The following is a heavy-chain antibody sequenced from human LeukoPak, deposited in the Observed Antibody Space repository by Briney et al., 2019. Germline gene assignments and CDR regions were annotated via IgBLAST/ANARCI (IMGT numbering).Heavy chain of an antibody. Sequence: SGTLSLTCGVSGGSISNTNRWTWFRQPPGKGLEWIGSIYYSGSTYYNPSLKSRVTISVDTSKNQFSLKLSSVTAADTAVYYCARSGATSTVVTMGVNYFDYWGQGTLVTVSS. CDR3: ARSGATSTVVTMGVNYFDY. CDR2: IYYSGST. J-gene: IGHJ4*02. V-gene: IGHV4-4*02. D-gene: IGHD4-23*01. CDR1: GGSISNTNR.